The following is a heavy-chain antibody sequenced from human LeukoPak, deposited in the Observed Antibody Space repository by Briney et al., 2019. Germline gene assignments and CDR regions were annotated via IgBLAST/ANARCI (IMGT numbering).Heavy chain of an antibody. CDR2: IYSGGST. CDR3: ARASTGRVVDY. D-gene: IGHD4-11*01. J-gene: IGHJ4*02. Sequence: GGSLRLSCAASGFTFSSNYMSWVRQAPGKGLEWVSVIYSGGSTYYADSVKGRFTISRDNSKNTLYLQMNSLRAEDTAVYYCARASTGRVVDYWGQGTLVTVSS. V-gene: IGHV3-53*01. CDR1: GFTFSSNY.